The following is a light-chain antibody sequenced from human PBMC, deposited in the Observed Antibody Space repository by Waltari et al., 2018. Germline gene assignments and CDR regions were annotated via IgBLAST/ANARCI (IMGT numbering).Light chain of an antibody. CDR1: SNDAGTYKF. CDR3: CSYAGSSTWV. J-gene: IGLJ3*02. Sequence: QSALTQPVSVSGSPGQSITISCTGTSNDAGTYKFVSWYQQHPGKAPKVIIFEVNERPSGVSNRFSGSKSGNTASLTISGLQPEDEADYYCCSYAGSSTWVFGGGTKLTVL. CDR2: EVN. V-gene: IGLV2-23*02.